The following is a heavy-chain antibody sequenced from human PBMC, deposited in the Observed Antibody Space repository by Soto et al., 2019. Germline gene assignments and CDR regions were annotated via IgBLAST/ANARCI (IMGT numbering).Heavy chain of an antibody. D-gene: IGHD6-19*01. CDR1: GFTFSYYS. V-gene: IGHV3-48*01. CDR2: ITSSSSSK. CDR3: ARPGIAVSFDY. J-gene: IGHJ4*02. Sequence: GGSLRLSCAASGFTFSYYSMSWVRQAPGKGLEWVSHITSSSSSKDYADSVKGRFTISRDNAKNSVYLQMNSLRVEDTAVYYCARPGIAVSFDYWGQGTLVTVSS.